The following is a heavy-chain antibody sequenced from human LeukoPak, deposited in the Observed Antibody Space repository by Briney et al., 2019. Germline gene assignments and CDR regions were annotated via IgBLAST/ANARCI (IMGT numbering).Heavy chain of an antibody. CDR1: GFTFSDYY. Sequence: GGSLRLSCAASGFTFSDYYMSWLRQAPGKGLEWVSYISSSGSTIYYADSVKGRFTISRDNAKNSLYLQMNSLRAEDTAVYYCARVAWGSYSRVDYWGQGTLVTVSS. CDR2: ISSSGSTI. CDR3: ARVAWGSYSRVDY. V-gene: IGHV3-11*04. J-gene: IGHJ4*02. D-gene: IGHD1-26*01.